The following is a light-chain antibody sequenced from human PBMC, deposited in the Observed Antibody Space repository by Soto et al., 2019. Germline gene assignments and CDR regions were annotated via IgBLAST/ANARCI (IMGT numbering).Light chain of an antibody. Sequence: EIVLTQSPATLSLSPGERATISCRASQSVSSYLAWYQQKPGQAPRLLIYDASNRATGIPARFSGSGSATDFSLSISSLEPEDLAVYYCQQRSNWQYTFGQGTKLEIK. V-gene: IGKV3-11*01. CDR3: QQRSNWQYT. CDR2: DAS. CDR1: QSVSSY. J-gene: IGKJ2*01.